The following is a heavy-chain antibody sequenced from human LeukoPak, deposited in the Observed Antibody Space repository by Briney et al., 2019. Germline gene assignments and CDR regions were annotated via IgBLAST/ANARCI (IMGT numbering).Heavy chain of an antibody. CDR3: ARVTVTSWYLPLDL. CDR2: ISSSSSTI. V-gene: IGHV3-48*01. Sequence: GGSLRLSCAASGFTFSSYSMNWVRQAPGKGLEWVSYISSSSSTIYYADSVKGRFTISRDNAKNSLYLQMSSLRAEDTAVYYCARVTVTSWYLPLDLWGQGTLVTVSS. J-gene: IGHJ5*02. CDR1: GFTFSSYS. D-gene: IGHD6-13*01.